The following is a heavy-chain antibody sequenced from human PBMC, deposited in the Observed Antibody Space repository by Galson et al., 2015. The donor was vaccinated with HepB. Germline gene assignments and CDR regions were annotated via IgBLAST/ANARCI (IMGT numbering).Heavy chain of an antibody. Sequence: SLRLSCAASGFTFSSYAMSWVRQAPGKGLEWVSAISGSGGSTYYADSVKGRFTISRDNSKNTLYLQMNSLRAEDTAVYYCAKVLRPLDGYNEVSPDAFDIWGQGTMVTVSS. D-gene: IGHD5-24*01. CDR2: ISGSGGST. CDR1: GFTFSSYA. J-gene: IGHJ3*02. CDR3: AKVLRPLDGYNEVSPDAFDI. V-gene: IGHV3-23*01.